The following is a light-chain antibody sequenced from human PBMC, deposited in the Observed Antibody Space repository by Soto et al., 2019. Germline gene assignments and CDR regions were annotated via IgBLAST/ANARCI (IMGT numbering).Light chain of an antibody. CDR2: EVS. Sequence: QSVLTQPASVSGSPGQSITISCTGTSSDVGGYNYVSWYQQHPGKAPKVIIYEVSNRPSGVSNHFSGSKSGNTASLTISGLQAEDEADYYCSSYTRSSSLVVFGGGTQLTVL. CDR3: SSYTRSSSLVV. CDR1: SSDVGGYNY. J-gene: IGLJ2*01. V-gene: IGLV2-14*01.